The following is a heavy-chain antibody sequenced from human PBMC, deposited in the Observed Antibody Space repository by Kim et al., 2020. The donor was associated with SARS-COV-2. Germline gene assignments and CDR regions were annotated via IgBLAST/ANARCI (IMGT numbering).Heavy chain of an antibody. V-gene: IGHV4-59*13. CDR1: GGSISSYY. D-gene: IGHD6-13*01. CDR3: ARGISGPGYSSSWYQAHFFDY. J-gene: IGHJ4*02. Sequence: SETLSLTCTVSGGSISSYYWSWIRQPPGKGLEWIGYIYYSGSTNYNPSLKSRVTISVDTSKNQFSLKLSSVTAADTAVYYCARGISGPGYSSSWYQAHFFDYWGQGTLVTVSS. CDR2: IYYSGST.